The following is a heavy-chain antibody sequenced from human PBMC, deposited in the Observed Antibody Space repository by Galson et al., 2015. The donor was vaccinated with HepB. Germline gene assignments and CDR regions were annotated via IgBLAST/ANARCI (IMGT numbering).Heavy chain of an antibody. V-gene: IGHV3-11*01. CDR2: ISSSGSTI. CDR3: AGWDGDYLLGAFDI. D-gene: IGHD4-17*01. Sequence: SLRLSCAASGFTFSDYYMSWIRQAPGKGLEWVSYISSSGSTIYYADPVKGRFTISRDNAENSLYLQMNSLRAEDTAVYYCAGWDGDYLLGAFDIWGQGTMVTVSS. CDR1: GFTFSDYY. J-gene: IGHJ3*02.